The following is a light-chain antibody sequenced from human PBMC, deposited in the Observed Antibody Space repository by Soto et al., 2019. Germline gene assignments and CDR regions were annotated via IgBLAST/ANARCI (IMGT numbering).Light chain of an antibody. CDR2: LNTDGSH. V-gene: IGLV4-69*01. J-gene: IGLJ2*01. Sequence: QLVLTQSPSASASLGASVKLTCTLSSGHSSYTIAWHQQQPEKGPRYLMKLNTDGSHSRGDGIPDRFSGSRSGAERYLTISSLQSEDEADYYCQTWGAGIVVFGGGTKL. CDR1: SGHSSYT. CDR3: QTWGAGIVV.